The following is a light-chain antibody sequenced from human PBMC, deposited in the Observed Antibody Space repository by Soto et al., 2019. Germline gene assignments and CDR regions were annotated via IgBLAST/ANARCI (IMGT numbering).Light chain of an antibody. CDR1: QSIDTW. V-gene: IGKV1-5*01. J-gene: IGKJ2*01. Sequence: DIQMTQSPSTLSASVGDRVIITCRASQSIDTWLAWYQHKPGRAPEVLISEATSLERGVPSRFSGSGSGTELSLTIGSLQPDGFETDYWQQYSSHSGTFGQGTKVEVK. CDR2: EAT. CDR3: QQYSSHSGT.